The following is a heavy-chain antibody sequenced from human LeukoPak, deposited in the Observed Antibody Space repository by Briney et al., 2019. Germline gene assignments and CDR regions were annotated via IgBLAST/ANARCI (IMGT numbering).Heavy chain of an antibody. CDR2: INPNSGDT. Sequence: ASVKVSCKASGYTFIGYYMHWVRQAPGQGLEWMGRINPNSGDTNYAQKFQGRVTMTRDTSISTAYMELSRLRSDDTAVYYCARFPRKTVTTNYWGQGTLVTVSS. D-gene: IGHD4-17*01. V-gene: IGHV1-2*06. CDR1: GYTFIGYY. J-gene: IGHJ4*02. CDR3: ARFPRKTVTTNY.